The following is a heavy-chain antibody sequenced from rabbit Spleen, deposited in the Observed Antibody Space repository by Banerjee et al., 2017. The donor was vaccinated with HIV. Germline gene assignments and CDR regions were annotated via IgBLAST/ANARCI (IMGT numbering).Heavy chain of an antibody. Sequence: QSLEESGGGLVKPGGTLTLTCKASGIDFSSDYNMYWVRQAPGKGLEWIACIDAGSSGSTYYANWAKGRFTISKTSSTTVTLQMTSLTVADTATYFCARGSATMTMVITGYYLNLWGPGTLVTVS. CDR1: GIDFSSDYN. CDR2: IDAGSSGST. CDR3: ARGSATMTMVITGYYLNL. V-gene: IGHV1S40*01. J-gene: IGHJ4*01. D-gene: IGHD2-1*01.